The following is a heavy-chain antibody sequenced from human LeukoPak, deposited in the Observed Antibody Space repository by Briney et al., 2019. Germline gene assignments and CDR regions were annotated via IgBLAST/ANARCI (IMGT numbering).Heavy chain of an antibody. CDR1: GYTFTIYY. CDR2: INPSGGST. J-gene: IGHJ6*04. V-gene: IGHV1-46*01. Sequence: ASVKVSFKASGYTFTIYYMHWVRQAPGQGREWMGIINPSGGSTSYAQKFQGRVTMTRDTSTSTVYMELSSLRSEDTAVYYCARESAGGYSGYDAYYYYGMDVWGKGTTVTASS. D-gene: IGHD5-12*01. CDR3: ARESAGGYSGYDAYYYYGMDV.